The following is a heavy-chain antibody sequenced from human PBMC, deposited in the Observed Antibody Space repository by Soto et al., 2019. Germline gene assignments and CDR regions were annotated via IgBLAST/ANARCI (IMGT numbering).Heavy chain of an antibody. J-gene: IGHJ4*02. CDR2: ISYDGNKK. D-gene: IGHD6-19*01. CDR3: ARSVAVAALDY. V-gene: IGHV3-30-3*01. CDR1: GFTLSTYS. Sequence: PGGSLRLSCAASGFTLSTYSMHWVRQAPGKGLEWVAVISYDGNKKYYEDSVKGRFSISRDTSNNTLYLQMNSLRTEDTAVYYCARSVAVAALDYWGQGTLVTVSS.